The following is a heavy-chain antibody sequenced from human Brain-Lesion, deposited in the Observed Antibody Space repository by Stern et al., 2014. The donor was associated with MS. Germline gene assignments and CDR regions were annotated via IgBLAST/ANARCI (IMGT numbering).Heavy chain of an antibody. J-gene: IGHJ4*02. V-gene: IGHV3-33*01. D-gene: IGHD2-21*02. CDR3: AREDCGGDCPPNY. CDR1: GFTFISYG. CDR2: IWFDGNTK. Sequence: VQLVESGGGVVQPGRSLRLSCAASGFTFISYGIHWVRQAPGKGLEWVKVIWFDGNTKYYADSVKGRFTISRDNSKNTVYLHMDSLRADDTAVYYCAREDCGGDCPPNYWGRGTLVTVSS.